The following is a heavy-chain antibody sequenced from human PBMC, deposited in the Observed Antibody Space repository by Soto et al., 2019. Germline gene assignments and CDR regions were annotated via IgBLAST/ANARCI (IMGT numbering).Heavy chain of an antibody. J-gene: IGHJ6*02. CDR2: ISSSSSYI. CDR1: GFTFSSYS. D-gene: IGHD6-19*01. CDR3: ERGYSSGWYLAYYYYYGMDV. V-gene: IGHV3-21*01. Sequence: PGGSLRLSCAASGFTFSSYSMNWVRQAPGKGLEWVSSISSSSSYIYYADSVKGRFTISRDNAKNSLYLQMNSLRAEDTAVYYCERGYSSGWYLAYYYYYGMDVWGQGTTVTVSS.